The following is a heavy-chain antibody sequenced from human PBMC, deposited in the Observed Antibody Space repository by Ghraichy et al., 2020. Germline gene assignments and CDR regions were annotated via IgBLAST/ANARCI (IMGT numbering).Heavy chain of an antibody. CDR2: INDSGSI. CDR1: GWSFSDYD. CDR3: ARVVFSNNWTPVHWFDP. V-gene: IGHV4-34*01. Sequence: ESLNISCAVYGWSFSDYDWTWIRQPPGKGLEWIGEINDSGSIDYNASLKSRVSISLDTSKNQFSLKLSSVTAADTAVYFCARVVFSNNWTPVHWFDPWGQGTLVIVSS. J-gene: IGHJ5*02. D-gene: IGHD1-1*01.